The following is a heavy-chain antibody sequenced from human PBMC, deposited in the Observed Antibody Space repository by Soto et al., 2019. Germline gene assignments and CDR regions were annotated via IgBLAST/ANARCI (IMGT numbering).Heavy chain of an antibody. CDR3: AKDHRGYRYALVPEPLDF. CDR1: GFTFSSYA. V-gene: IGHV3-23*01. J-gene: IGHJ4*02. CDR2: ISGSGGGT. D-gene: IGHD5-18*01. Sequence: GGSLRRSCAASGFTFSSYAMTCVRQAPGKGLEWVSGISGSGGGTYYADFVRGRFTISRENSKNTLYLQMNSLRAEDTAVYYCAKDHRGYRYALVPEPLDFWGEGTLVTVSS.